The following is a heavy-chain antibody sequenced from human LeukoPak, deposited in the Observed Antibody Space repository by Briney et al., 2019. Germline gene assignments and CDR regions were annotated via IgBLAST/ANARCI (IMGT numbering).Heavy chain of an antibody. Sequence: SETLSLNCTVSGGSISSYYWSWIRQPAGKGLEWIGRIYTSGSTNYNPSLKSRVTMSVDTSKNQFSLKLSSVTAADTAVYYCARVEYSSSWDNGMDVWGQGTTVTVSS. V-gene: IGHV4-4*07. CDR3: ARVEYSSSWDNGMDV. CDR2: IYTSGST. CDR1: GGSISSYY. D-gene: IGHD6-13*01. J-gene: IGHJ6*02.